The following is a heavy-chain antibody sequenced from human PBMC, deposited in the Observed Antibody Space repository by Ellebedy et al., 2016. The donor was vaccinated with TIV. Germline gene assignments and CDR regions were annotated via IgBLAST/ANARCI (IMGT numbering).Heavy chain of an antibody. J-gene: IGHJ6*02. CDR2: LYQSGST. CDR1: GHSISSGYY. V-gene: IGHV4-38-2*02. CDR3: ARGPYSTLSFAMDF. D-gene: IGHD6-13*01. Sequence: SETLSLTXSVSGHSISSGYYWAWIRQSPGKGLEWIGSLYQSGSTHYNPSLKSRVTISLDTSKNQFSLKLSSVTAADTAVYYCARGPYSTLSFAMDFWGQGTTVTVSS.